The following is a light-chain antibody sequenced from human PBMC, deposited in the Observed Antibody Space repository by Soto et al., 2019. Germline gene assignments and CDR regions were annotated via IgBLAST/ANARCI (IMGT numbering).Light chain of an antibody. CDR3: QQYGSSGT. Sequence: EIVMTQSPATLSVSPGERATLSCRASQSVSSNLAWYQQKPGQAPRLLIYGASNRATGIPDRFSGSGSGADFTPTISRLEPEDFAVYYCQQYGSSGTFGQGTRWIS. J-gene: IGKJ1*01. CDR2: GAS. CDR1: QSVSSN. V-gene: IGKV3-20*01.